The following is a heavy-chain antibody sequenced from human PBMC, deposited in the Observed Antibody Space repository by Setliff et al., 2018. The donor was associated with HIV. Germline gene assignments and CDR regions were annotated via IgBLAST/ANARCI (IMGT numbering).Heavy chain of an antibody. CDR1: GGSFSSYH. J-gene: IGHJ6*03. CDR2: IYASGST. V-gene: IGHV4-4*07. Sequence: SETLSLICTVSGGSFSSYHWSWIRHRAGKGLEWIGHIYASGSTKYNPSLESRVTMSVDTSRTQFSLKLRSVTAADTAVYYCARVGASGVPSTMDYYYYMDVWGKGTTVTVSS. CDR3: ARVGASGVPSTMDYYYYMDV. D-gene: IGHD3-10*01.